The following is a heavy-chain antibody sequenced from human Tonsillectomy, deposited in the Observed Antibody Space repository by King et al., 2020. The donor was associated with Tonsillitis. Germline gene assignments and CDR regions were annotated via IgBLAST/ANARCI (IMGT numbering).Heavy chain of an antibody. Sequence: QLQESGPGLVKPSQTLSLTCTVSGASISSGSSYWSWIRQPAGKALEWIGRFYTSGTFNYNPSLKSRVTMSVDTSKNQFSLQLNSVTAADTAVYYCATAGDGYPDTFDIWGKGTMVAVSS. CDR1: GASISSGSSY. V-gene: IGHV4-61*02. CDR2: FYTSGTF. J-gene: IGHJ3*02. CDR3: ATAGDGYPDTFDI. D-gene: IGHD5-24*01.